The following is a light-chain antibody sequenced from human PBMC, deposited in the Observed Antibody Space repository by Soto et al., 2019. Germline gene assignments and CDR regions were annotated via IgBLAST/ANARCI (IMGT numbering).Light chain of an antibody. CDR3: LVAYSGAVV. J-gene: IGLJ2*01. CDR2: DTN. CDR1: SGPVTRGHY. Sequence: QAVVTQEPSLTVSPGGTVTLTCGSSSGPVTRGHYPYWFQQKPGQGPRTLIYDTNARHSWTPARFSGSLLGDKAALTLAGAQPEDEAESHCLVAYSGAVVFGGGTKLTVL. V-gene: IGLV7-46*01.